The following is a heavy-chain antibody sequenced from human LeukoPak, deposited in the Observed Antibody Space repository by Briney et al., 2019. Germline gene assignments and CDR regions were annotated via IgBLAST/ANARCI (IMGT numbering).Heavy chain of an antibody. V-gene: IGHV3-23*01. CDR3: VRESPVAAVGRSWFDP. CDR1: GFTFSSHA. D-gene: IGHD6-13*01. J-gene: IGHJ5*02. Sequence: GGSLRLSCAASGFTFSSHAMSWVRQAPGEGLEWVSTVSGSGGNTYYADSVKGRFTTSRDNTKNTLYLQMDSLRAEDTAVYYCVRESPVAAVGRSWFDPWGQGTLVTVSS. CDR2: VSGSGGNT.